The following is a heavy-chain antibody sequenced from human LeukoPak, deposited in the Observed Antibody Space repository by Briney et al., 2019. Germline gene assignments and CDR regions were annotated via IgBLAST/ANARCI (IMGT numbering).Heavy chain of an antibody. CDR2: INPNSGGT. CDR1: GYTFTGYY. Sequence: ASVKVPCKASGYTFTGYYMHWVRQAPGQGLEWMGWINPNSGGTNYAQKFQGRVTMTRDTSISTAYMELSRLRSDDTAVCYCARDQPSEGFDPWGQGTLVTVSS. D-gene: IGHD1-14*01. CDR3: ARDQPSEGFDP. J-gene: IGHJ5*02. V-gene: IGHV1-2*02.